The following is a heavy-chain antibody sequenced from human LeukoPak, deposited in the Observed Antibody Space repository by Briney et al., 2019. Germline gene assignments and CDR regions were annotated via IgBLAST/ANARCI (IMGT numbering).Heavy chain of an antibody. CDR2: ISSSGSTI. V-gene: IGHV3-48*03. CDR3: ARGPYRWGQHYMDV. Sequence: GPSLSLSCAAAAFTFSSYEMNSVRQAPGKGLEWVSYISSSGSTIYYADSVKGRFTMSRDNAKNSLYLQMNSLRAEDRAVYYCARGPYRWGQHYMDVWGKGTTVTVSS. D-gene: IGHD2-21*02. CDR1: AFTFSSYE. J-gene: IGHJ6*03.